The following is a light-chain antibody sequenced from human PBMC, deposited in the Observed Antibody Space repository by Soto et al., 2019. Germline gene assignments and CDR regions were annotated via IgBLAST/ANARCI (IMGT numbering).Light chain of an antibody. CDR1: QSISSW. Sequence: DIQMTQSPSTLSASVGDRVTITCRASQSISSWLAWYQQKPGKAPKLLIYKASFLERAVPSRFSGSGSGTEFTLTISSLQPDDFATYYCQQYSNTWTFGQGTEVEI. CDR2: KAS. V-gene: IGKV1-5*03. CDR3: QQYSNTWT. J-gene: IGKJ1*01.